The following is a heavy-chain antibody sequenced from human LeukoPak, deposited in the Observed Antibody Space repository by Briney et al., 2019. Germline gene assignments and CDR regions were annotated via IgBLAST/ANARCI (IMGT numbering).Heavy chain of an antibody. V-gene: IGHV4-59*01. CDR3: ASGYYYDSRGSVLWFDL. Sequence: PSETLSLTCTVSGGSISSYYWSWIRQPPGKGLEWIGYIYYSGSTNYNPSLKSRVTISVDTSKNQFSLKLSSVTAADTAVYYCASGYYYDSRGSVLWFDLWGQGTLVTVSS. CDR1: GGSISSYY. J-gene: IGHJ5*02. CDR2: IYYSGST. D-gene: IGHD3-22*01.